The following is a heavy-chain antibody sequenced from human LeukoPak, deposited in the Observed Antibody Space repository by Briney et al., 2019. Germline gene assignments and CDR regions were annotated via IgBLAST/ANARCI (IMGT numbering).Heavy chain of an antibody. CDR1: GFTFSSYA. V-gene: IGHV3-30-3*01. J-gene: IGHJ4*02. CDR2: ISYDGSNK. Sequence: PAGGSLRLSCAASGFTFSSYAMHWVRQAPGKGLEWVAVISYDGSNKYYADSVKGRFTISRDNSKNTLYLQMNSLRAEDTAVYYCATDRGWRTSGYYLYYFEYWGQGTLVTFSS. CDR3: ATDRGWRTSGYYLYYFEY. D-gene: IGHD3-3*01.